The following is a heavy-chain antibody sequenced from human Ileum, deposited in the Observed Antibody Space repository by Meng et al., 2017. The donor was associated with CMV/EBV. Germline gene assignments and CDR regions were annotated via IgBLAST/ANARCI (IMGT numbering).Heavy chain of an antibody. D-gene: IGHD3-10*01. CDR1: FSGYY. J-gene: IGHJ4*02. Sequence: FSGYYWSWIRQPTGKGLEWIGEINHSGSTNYNPSLKSRVTISVDTSKNQFSLKLSSVTAADTAVYYCARGHPTMVRGVISRPTTFDYWGQGTLVTVSS. CDR2: INHSGST. V-gene: IGHV4-34*01. CDR3: ARGHPTMVRGVISRPTTFDY.